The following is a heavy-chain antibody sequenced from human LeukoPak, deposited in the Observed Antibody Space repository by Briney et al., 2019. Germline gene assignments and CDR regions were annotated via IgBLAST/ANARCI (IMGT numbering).Heavy chain of an antibody. J-gene: IGHJ4*02. CDR2: ISGSGGST. D-gene: IGHD3-22*01. CDR1: GFTFSSYA. CDR3: AKISRYYDSSGPIGDY. Sequence: GGSLRLSCAASGFTFSSYAMSWVRQAPGKGPEWVSAISGSGGSTYYADSVKGRFTISRDNSKNTLYLQMNSLRAEDTAVYYCAKISRYYDSSGPIGDYWGQGTLVTVSS. V-gene: IGHV3-23*01.